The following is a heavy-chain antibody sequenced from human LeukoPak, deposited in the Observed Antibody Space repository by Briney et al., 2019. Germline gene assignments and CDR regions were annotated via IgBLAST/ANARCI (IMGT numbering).Heavy chain of an antibody. J-gene: IGHJ4*02. V-gene: IGHV4-31*03. Sequence: SQTLSLTCTVSGTSISSGGYYWSWIRQHPGKGLECIAYIYHTGSTYYNPSLKSRVIISVDTSQNQISLTLSSVTAADTAAYYCARVIGPGSSIDYWGQGTQVTVCS. D-gene: IGHD3-10*01. CDR1: GTSISSGGYY. CDR3: ARVIGPGSSIDY. CDR2: IYHTGST.